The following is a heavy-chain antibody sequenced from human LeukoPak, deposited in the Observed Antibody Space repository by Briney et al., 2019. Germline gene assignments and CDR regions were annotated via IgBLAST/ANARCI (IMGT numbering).Heavy chain of an antibody. CDR1: GFTFSTYG. Sequence: GGSLRLSCAASGFTFSTYGMHWVRQAPGKGLEWVAVFQYDGTNKYYADSVKVRLTISRDNSKNTLYQQKYSQTPEDTAVYYCAKVKAGYRNAWFFDYWGQGALVTASS. J-gene: IGHJ4*02. CDR2: FQYDGTNK. CDR3: AKVKAGYRNAWFFDY. V-gene: IGHV3-30*02. D-gene: IGHD6-13*01.